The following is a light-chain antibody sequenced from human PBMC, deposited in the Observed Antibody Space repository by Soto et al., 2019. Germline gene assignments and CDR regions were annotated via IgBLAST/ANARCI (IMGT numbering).Light chain of an antibody. CDR1: KSVSGSY. J-gene: IGKJ4*01. Sequence: EIVLTQSPGTLSLSPGERATLPCRASKSVSGSYLAWYQQKPGQAPRLLIYGASSRATGIPDRFSGSGSGTDSTLTISRLEPEDFALYYCQQSGSSPLTFGGGTKVEIK. CDR3: QQSGSSPLT. CDR2: GAS. V-gene: IGKV3-20*01.